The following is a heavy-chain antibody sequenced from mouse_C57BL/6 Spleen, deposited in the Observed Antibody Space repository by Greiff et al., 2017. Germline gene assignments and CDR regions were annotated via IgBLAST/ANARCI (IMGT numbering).Heavy chain of an antibody. D-gene: IGHD1-1*01. Sequence: QVQLQQSGAELVKPGASVKISCKASGYAFSSYWMNWVKQRPGKGLEWIGQIYPGDGDTNYNGKFKGKATLTADKSSSTAYMQLSSLTSEDSAVYFFARALITTVVEGVFAYWGPATLVTVSA. V-gene: IGHV1-80*01. CDR3: ARALITTVVEGVFAY. CDR1: GYAFSSYW. J-gene: IGHJ3*01. CDR2: IYPGDGDT.